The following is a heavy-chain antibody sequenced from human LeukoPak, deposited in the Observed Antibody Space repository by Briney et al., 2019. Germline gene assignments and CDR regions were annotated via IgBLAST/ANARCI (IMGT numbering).Heavy chain of an antibody. J-gene: IGHJ4*02. CDR1: GGSIRNNF. Sequence: PSETLSLTCTVSGGSIRNNFWSWIRQPPGKGLEWIGYTYYSGSTNYNPSLKSRVTISVDTSKNQFSLKLSSVTAADTAVYYCARVEYCSSASCYTAFDSWGQGTLVTVSS. V-gene: IGHV4-59*01. D-gene: IGHD2-2*02. CDR3: ARVEYCSSASCYTAFDS. CDR2: TYYSGST.